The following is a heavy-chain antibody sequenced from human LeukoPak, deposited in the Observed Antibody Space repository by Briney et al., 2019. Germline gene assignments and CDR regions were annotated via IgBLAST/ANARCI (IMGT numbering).Heavy chain of an antibody. CDR1: GASITIGAESYH. Sequence: SETLSLTCTVSGASITIGAESYHWGGFRHPPGKGLDGMGTIYYTGISYYNPSLESRVTSSLDTSKNQFSLTLNSVTAADTAVYYCVRADYNGGNPGSFDIWGRGTMVTVSS. D-gene: IGHD2-8*01. CDR3: VRADYNGGNPGSFDI. CDR2: IYYTGIS. J-gene: IGHJ3*02. V-gene: IGHV4-39*07.